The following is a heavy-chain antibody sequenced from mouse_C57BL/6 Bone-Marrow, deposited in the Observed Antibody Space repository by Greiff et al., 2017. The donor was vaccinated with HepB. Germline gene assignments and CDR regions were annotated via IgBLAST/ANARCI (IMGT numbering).Heavy chain of an antibody. CDR1: GYTFTSYG. CDR3: ARPPNYYGSSKGFAY. CDR2: IYPRSGNT. D-gene: IGHD1-1*01. V-gene: IGHV1-81*01. J-gene: IGHJ3*01. Sequence: VKLMESGAELARPGASVKLSCKASGYTFTSYGISWVKQRTGQGLEWIGEIYPRSGNTYYNEKFKGKATLTADKSSSTAYMELRSLTSEDSAVYFCARPPNYYGSSKGFAYWGQGTLVTVSA.